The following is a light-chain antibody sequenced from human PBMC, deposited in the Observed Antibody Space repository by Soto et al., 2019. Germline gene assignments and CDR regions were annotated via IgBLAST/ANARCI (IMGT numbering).Light chain of an antibody. CDR1: SSDVGGYNY. J-gene: IGLJ1*01. Sequence: QSALTQPASVSGSPGQSITISCTGTSSDVGGYNYVSWYQQQPGKAPKVMIFEVSNRPSGVSDRFSGSKSGNTAYLTISGLQPEDEADYYCSSYTMRNTLDFGTGTQLTVL. CDR3: SSYTMRNTLD. CDR2: EVS. V-gene: IGLV2-14*01.